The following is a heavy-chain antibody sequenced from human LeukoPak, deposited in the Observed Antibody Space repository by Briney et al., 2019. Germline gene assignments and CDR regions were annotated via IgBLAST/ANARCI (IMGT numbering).Heavy chain of an antibody. V-gene: IGHV4-34*01. CDR3: ANRRGYSGHGKSSVFDY. J-gene: IGHJ4*02. Sequence: SETLSLTCAVYGGSFSGYYWSWIRQPPGKGLEWIGEINHSGSTNYNPSLKSRVTISVDTSKNQFSLKLSSVTAADTAVYYCANRRGYSGHGKSSVFDYWGQGTLVTVSS. D-gene: IGHD5-12*01. CDR1: GGSFSGYY. CDR2: INHSGST.